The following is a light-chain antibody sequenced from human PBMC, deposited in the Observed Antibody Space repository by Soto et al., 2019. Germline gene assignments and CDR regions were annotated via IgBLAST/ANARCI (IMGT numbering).Light chain of an antibody. CDR3: QQYNFWPPLT. J-gene: IGKJ4*01. Sequence: EIVMTQSPATLSVSPGERATLSCRASQSVNSNLAWYRQKPGQAPRLLISDASTWATGVPVRFSGSGSGTEFTLTISSLQSEDSGIYYCQQYNFWPPLTFGGGTKVEIK. V-gene: IGKV3-15*01. CDR2: DAS. CDR1: QSVNSN.